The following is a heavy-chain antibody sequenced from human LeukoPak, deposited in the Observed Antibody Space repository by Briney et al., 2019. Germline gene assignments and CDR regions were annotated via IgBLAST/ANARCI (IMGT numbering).Heavy chain of an antibody. CDR1: GFTFSSYS. J-gene: IGHJ4*02. CDR2: ISSSSSYI. D-gene: IGHD2-15*01. V-gene: IGHV3-21*01. CDR3: ARTSRCSGGSCYVKQIF. Sequence: PGGSLRLSCAASGFTFSSYSMNWVRQAPGKGLEWVSSISSSSSYIYYADSVKGRFTISRDNAKNSLYLQMNSLRAEDTAVYYCARTSRCSGGSCYVKQIFWGQGTLVTVS.